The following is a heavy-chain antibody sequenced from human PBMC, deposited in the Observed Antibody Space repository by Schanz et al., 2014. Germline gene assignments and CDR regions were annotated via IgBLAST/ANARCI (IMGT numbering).Heavy chain of an antibody. Sequence: EVQLLESGGGLVQPGGSLRLSCAASGFTFSSYAMSWVRRAPGRGLEWVSGISGSGGSTYYADSVKGRFTISRDNSKNTLYLQMNSLRAEDTAVYYCAKDLLYGAPMPLNHLDYWGQGTLVTVSS. V-gene: IGHV3-23*01. J-gene: IGHJ4*02. CDR2: ISGSGGST. CDR1: GFTFSSYA. CDR3: AKDLLYGAPMPLNHLDY. D-gene: IGHD2-2*01.